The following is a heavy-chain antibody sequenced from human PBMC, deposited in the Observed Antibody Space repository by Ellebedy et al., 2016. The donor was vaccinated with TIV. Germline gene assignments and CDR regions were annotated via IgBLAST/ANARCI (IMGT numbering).Heavy chain of an antibody. CDR2: MNPQSGKT. CDR1: GGSFINYA. D-gene: IGHD2-2*01. V-gene: IGHV1-8*02. J-gene: IGHJ4*02. CDR3: ARCPRGNATKDY. Sequence: ASVKVSXKTSGGSFINYAISWVRQAAGQGLEWMGWMNPQSGKTGFAQQFQGRVAMTRDTSISTAYMELASLTSEDTAVYYCARCPRGNATKDYWGQGTLVTVSS.